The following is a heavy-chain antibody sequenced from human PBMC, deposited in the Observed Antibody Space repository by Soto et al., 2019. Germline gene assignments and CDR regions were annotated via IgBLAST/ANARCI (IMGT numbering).Heavy chain of an antibody. Sequence: GGSLRLSCVASGFTFRTYTMNWVRQAPGKGLEWVSGIRGFSPYTFYAESVKGRFTISRDNANNSVYLQMDSLRAEDTALYYCTRAAWFPYLSFYWGQGALVTVSS. J-gene: IGHJ4*02. CDR2: IRGFSPYT. V-gene: IGHV3-21*01. CDR1: GFTFRTYT. CDR3: TRAAWFPYLSFY. D-gene: IGHD3-10*01.